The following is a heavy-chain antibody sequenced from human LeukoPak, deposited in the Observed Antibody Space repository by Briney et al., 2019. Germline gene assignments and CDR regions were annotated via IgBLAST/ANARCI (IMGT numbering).Heavy chain of an antibody. J-gene: IGHJ5*02. CDR3: AHNGLYH. Sequence: SGPTLVKPTQTLTLICTFSGFSLSTSGVGVAWMRQSAGQAPEWLAVTYWNDDQRYSPSLKSRLTITKDTSKNQVVLTMTNMDPADTATYHCAHNGLYHWGQGTLVTVSS. D-gene: IGHD2-2*03. CDR2: TYWNDDQ. V-gene: IGHV2-5*01. CDR1: GFSLSTSGVG.